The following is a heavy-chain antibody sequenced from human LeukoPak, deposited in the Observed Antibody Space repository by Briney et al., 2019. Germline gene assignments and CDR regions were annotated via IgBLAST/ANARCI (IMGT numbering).Heavy chain of an antibody. CDR1: GFTFSSYG. Sequence: GRSLRLSCAASGFTFSSYGMHWVRQAPGKGLEWVAVIWYDGSDKYYADSVKGRFTISRDNSKNTLYLQMNSLRAEDTAVYYCARKYYYYYGMDVWGQGTTVTVSS. V-gene: IGHV3-33*01. CDR3: ARKYYYYYGMDV. CDR2: IWYDGSDK. J-gene: IGHJ6*02.